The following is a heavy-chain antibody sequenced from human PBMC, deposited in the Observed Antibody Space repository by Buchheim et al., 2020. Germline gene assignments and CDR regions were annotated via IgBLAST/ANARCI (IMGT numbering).Heavy chain of an antibody. CDR2: IYTGGGT. V-gene: IGHV3-66*01. CDR1: GFTVSSNY. CDR3: ARDRGTYPIIPFDS. Sequence: EVQLVESGGGLVQPGGSLRLSCAASGFTVSSNYMSWVRQAPGKGLEWVSIIYTGGGTYYADSVEGRFTISRDNSQNTLYLQMNSLRAEDTAVYYCARDRGTYPIIPFDSWGQGTL. D-gene: IGHD3-10*01. J-gene: IGHJ4*02.